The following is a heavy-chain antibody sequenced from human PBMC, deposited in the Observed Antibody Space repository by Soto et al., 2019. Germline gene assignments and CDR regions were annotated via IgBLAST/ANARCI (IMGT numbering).Heavy chain of an antibody. CDR3: ARDPAP. CDR2: INPGNTNT. Sequence: ASVKVSCKASGYAFTTYAVHWVRQAPRQRPEWMGWINPGNTNTKYSQKFQGRFTMTRDTSASTAYMELNSLTSADTAVYYCARDPAPRGQGTLVTVSS. J-gene: IGHJ4*02. CDR1: GYAFTTYA. V-gene: IGHV1-3*01.